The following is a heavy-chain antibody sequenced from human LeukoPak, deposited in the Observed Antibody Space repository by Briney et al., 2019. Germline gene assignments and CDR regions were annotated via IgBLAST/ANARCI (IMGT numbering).Heavy chain of an antibody. Sequence: QSGGSLRLSCAASGFTFSSYAMSWVRQAPGKGLEWVSAISGSGGSTYYADSVKGRFTISRDNSKNTLYLQMNSLRAEDTAVYYCAKDPRELVLLTGMYYFDYWGQGTLVTVSS. V-gene: IGHV3-23*01. CDR1: GFTFSSYA. J-gene: IGHJ4*02. D-gene: IGHD1-20*01. CDR2: ISGSGGST. CDR3: AKDPRELVLLTGMYYFDY.